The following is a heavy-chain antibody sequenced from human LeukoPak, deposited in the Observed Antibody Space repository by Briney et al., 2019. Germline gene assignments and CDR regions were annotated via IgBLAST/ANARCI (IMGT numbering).Heavy chain of an antibody. CDR1: GVSISSYY. CDR2: IYYSGSA. V-gene: IGHV4-59*01. D-gene: IGHD4-11*01. CDR3: ARGPNYSNSYDY. Sequence: NPSETLSLTCTVSGVSISSYYWSWIRQPPGKGLEWIGYIYYSGSAYYNPSLKSRVTISVDTSKNQFSLKLRSVTAADTAVYYCARGPNYSNSYDYWGQGTLVTVSS. J-gene: IGHJ4*02.